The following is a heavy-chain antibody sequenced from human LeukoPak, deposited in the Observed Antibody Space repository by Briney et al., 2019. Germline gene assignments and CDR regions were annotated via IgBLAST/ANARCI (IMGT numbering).Heavy chain of an antibody. J-gene: IGHJ4*02. CDR3: ARVGARIFADY. Sequence: SQTLSLTCTVSGYSISSGYYWGWIRQPPGKGLEWIGSIYHSGSTYYNPSLKSRVTISVDTSKNQFSLKLSSVTAADTAVYYCARVGARIFADYWGQGTLVTVSS. CDR2: IYHSGST. D-gene: IGHD2-15*01. CDR1: GYSISSGYY. V-gene: IGHV4-38-2*02.